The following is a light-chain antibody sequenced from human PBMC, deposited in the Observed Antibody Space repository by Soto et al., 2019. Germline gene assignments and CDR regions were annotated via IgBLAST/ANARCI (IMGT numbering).Light chain of an antibody. CDR1: QGISSY. CDR3: QQYYSYPPGT. V-gene: IGKV1-8*01. Sequence: AFRMTQSPSSLSASTGDRVTITCRASQGISSYLAWYQQKPGKAPKLLIYAASTLQSGVPSRFSGSGSGTDFTLTISCLQSEDFATYYCQQYYSYPPGTFGQGTKVEIK. CDR2: AAS. J-gene: IGKJ1*01.